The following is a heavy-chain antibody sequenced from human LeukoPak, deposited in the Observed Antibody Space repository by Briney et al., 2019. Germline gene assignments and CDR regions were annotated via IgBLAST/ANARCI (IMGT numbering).Heavy chain of an antibody. D-gene: IGHD1-1*01. Sequence: ASVKVSCKASGYTFTSYAMNWVRQAPGQGLEWMGWINTNTGNPTYAQGFTGRFVFSLDTSVSTAYLQISSLKAEDTAVYYCARQEFWPGTTWILSPNFDYWGQGTLVTVSS. J-gene: IGHJ4*02. CDR3: ARQEFWPGTTWILSPNFDY. CDR2: INTNTGNP. V-gene: IGHV7-4-1*02. CDR1: GYTFTSYA.